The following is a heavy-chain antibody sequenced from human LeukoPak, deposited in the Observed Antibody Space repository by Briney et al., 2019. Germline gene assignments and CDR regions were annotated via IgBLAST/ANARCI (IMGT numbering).Heavy chain of an antibody. Sequence: SETLSLTCTVSGGSISSYYWSWIRQPPGKGLEWIGYIYYSGSTNYNPSHKSRVTISVDTSKNRFSLRLSSLTAADTAVYFCAGSGWSFDAFDFWGQGTMVTVSS. CDR2: IYYSGST. V-gene: IGHV4-59*08. CDR1: GGSISSYY. D-gene: IGHD6-19*01. CDR3: AGSGWSFDAFDF. J-gene: IGHJ3*01.